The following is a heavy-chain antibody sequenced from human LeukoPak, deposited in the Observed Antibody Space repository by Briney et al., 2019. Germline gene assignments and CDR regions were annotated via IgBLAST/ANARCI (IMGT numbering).Heavy chain of an antibody. V-gene: IGHV3-23*01. CDR2: ISGSGGST. J-gene: IGHJ5*02. Sequence: KGLEWVSAISGSGGSTYYADSVKGRFTISRDNSKNTLYLQMNSLRAEDTAVYYCAKDRFDPWGQGTLVTVSS. CDR3: AKDRFDP.